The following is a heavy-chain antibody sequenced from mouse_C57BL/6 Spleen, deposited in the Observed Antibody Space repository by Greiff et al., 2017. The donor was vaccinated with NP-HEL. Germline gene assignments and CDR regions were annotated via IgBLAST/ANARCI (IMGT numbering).Heavy chain of an antibody. D-gene: IGHD1-1*01. CDR2: INPNNGGT. CDR3: ARRLDYRSPRAWFAY. V-gene: IGHV1-26*01. Sequence: EVQLQQSGPELVKPGASVKISCKASGYTFTDYYMNWVKQSHGKSLEWIGDINPNNGGTSYNQKFRGKATLTVDKSSSTAYMELRSLTSEDSAVYYCARRLDYRSPRAWFAYWGQRTLVTVSA. CDR1: GYTFTDYY. J-gene: IGHJ3*01.